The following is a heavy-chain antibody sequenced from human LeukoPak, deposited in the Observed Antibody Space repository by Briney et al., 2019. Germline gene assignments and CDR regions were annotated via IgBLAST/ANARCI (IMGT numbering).Heavy chain of an antibody. CDR3: ARGIAVAGTDLDY. CDR1: VFTFCSYS. J-gene: IGHJ4*02. CDR2: ISGSGGST. V-gene: IGHV3-23*01. Sequence: GGSLRLSCAASVFTFCSYSMSWVRQAPGKGLEWISAISGSGGSTYYADSVKGRFTISRDNSKNTLYLQMNSLGAEDTAVYYCARGIAVAGTDLDYWGQGTLVTVSS. D-gene: IGHD6-19*01.